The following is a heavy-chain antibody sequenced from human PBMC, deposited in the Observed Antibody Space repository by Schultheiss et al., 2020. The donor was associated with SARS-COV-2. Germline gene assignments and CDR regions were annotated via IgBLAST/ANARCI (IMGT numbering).Heavy chain of an antibody. CDR2: ISYDGSNK. CDR1: GFTFSSYW. CDR3: AASIGDY. Sequence: GGSLRLSCAASGFTFSSYWMSWVRQAPGKGLEWVAVISYDGSNKYYADSVKGRFTISRDNAKNSLYLAMNSLRAEDTAVYYCAASIGDYWGQGTLVTVSS. J-gene: IGHJ4*02. V-gene: IGHV3-30-3*01. D-gene: IGHD2-15*01.